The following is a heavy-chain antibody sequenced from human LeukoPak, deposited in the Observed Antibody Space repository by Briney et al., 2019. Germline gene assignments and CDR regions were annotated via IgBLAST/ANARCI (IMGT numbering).Heavy chain of an antibody. J-gene: IGHJ6*03. CDR3: ARANLNIAAAGTDYYYYMDV. D-gene: IGHD6-13*01. V-gene: IGHV1-69*05. CDR2: IIPIFGTA. CDR1: GGTFSSYA. Sequence: SVKVSCKASGGTFSSYAISWVRQAPGQGLEWMGGIIPIFGTANYAQKFQGRVTITTGESTSTAYMELSSLRSEDTAVYYCARANLNIAAAGTDYYYYMDVWGKGTTVTVSS.